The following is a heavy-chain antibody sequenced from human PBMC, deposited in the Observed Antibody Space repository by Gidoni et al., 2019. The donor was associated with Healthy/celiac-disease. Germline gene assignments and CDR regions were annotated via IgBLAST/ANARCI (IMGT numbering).Heavy chain of an antibody. CDR3: ASHNPPQHRRGYSGYDLGAPQI. Sequence: EVQLVETGGGLIQPGGSLRLSCAASGFTVSSNYMSWVRQAPGKGLEWVSVIYSGGSTYYADSVKGRFTISRDNSKNTLYLQMNSLRAEDTAVYYCASHNPPQHRRGYSGYDLGAPQIWGQGTMVTVSS. CDR1: GFTVSSNY. V-gene: IGHV3-53*02. J-gene: IGHJ3*01. D-gene: IGHD5-12*01. CDR2: IYSGGST.